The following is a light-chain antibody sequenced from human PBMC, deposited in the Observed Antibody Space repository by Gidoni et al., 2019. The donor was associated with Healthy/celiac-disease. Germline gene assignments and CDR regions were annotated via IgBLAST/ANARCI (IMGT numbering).Light chain of an antibody. CDR3: QVWDSSTVV. CDR2: RDS. V-gene: IGLV3-9*01. CDR1: NIGSKN. J-gene: IGLJ2*01. Sequence: SSELTQPLSVSVALGQTARITCGGNNIGSKNVHWYQQKPGQAPVLFIYRDSNRPSGLPERFSGSNSGNTATLTISRAQAGDEADYYCQVWDSSTVVFGGGTKLTVL.